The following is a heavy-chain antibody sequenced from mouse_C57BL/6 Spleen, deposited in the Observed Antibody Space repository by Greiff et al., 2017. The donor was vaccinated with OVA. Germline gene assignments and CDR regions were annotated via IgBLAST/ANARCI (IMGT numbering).Heavy chain of an antibody. Sequence: QVQLQQSGAELVKPGASVKLSCKASGYTFTSYWMQWVKQRPGQGLEWIGEIDPSDSYTNYNQKFKGQATLTVATSSSTAYMQLSSLTSEDSAVYYCARAHYYGSYYAMDYWGQGTSVTVSS. D-gene: IGHD1-1*01. V-gene: IGHV1-50*01. CDR1: GYTFTSYW. CDR2: IDPSDSYT. CDR3: ARAHYYGSYYAMDY. J-gene: IGHJ4*01.